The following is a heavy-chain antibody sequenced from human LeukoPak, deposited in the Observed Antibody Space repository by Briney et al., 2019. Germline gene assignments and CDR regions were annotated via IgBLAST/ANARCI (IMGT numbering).Heavy chain of an antibody. CDR3: ARMERLRMVRGSRGGAFDI. D-gene: IGHD3-10*01. J-gene: IGHJ3*02. Sequence: QTGGSLRLSCAASTFTFSSYSMNWVRQAPGKGLEWVSYISSNRNTIYYADSVKGRFTISRDNAKNSLYLQMNSLRAEDTAVYYCARMERLRMVRGSRGGAFDIWGQGTMVTVSS. V-gene: IGHV3-48*04. CDR1: TFTFSSYS. CDR2: ISSNRNTI.